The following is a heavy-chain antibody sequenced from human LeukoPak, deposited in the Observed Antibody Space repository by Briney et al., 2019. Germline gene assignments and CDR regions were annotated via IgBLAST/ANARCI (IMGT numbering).Heavy chain of an antibody. D-gene: IGHD3-10*01. V-gene: IGHV3-30*03. CDR2: ISYDGSYK. J-gene: IGHJ5*02. CDR1: EFTFSTYG. Sequence: GGSLRLSCAASEFTFSTYGMHWVRQAPGKGLEWVAVISYDGSYKFYADSVKGRFTISRDNSKSTLYLQMNSLRAEDTAVYYCARHASSNGFDPWGQGTLVTVSS. CDR3: ARHASSNGFDP.